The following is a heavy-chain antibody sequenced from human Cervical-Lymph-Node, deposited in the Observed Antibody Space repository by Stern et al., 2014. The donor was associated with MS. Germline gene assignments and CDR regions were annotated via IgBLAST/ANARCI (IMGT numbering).Heavy chain of an antibody. J-gene: IGHJ6*02. V-gene: IGHV1-2*04. Sequence: QVQLVQSGAEVKNPGASVKVSCKASGYTFTDYYMQWMRQAPGQGLERMGWINPNNGGTKSAQKFQGWVTMTRDQSTSTAYMELSRLRSDDTAIYYCARASTTANNYYDCLDVWGQGTTVTVSS. D-gene: IGHD1-1*01. CDR2: INPNNGGT. CDR1: GYTFTDYY. CDR3: ARASTTANNYYDCLDV.